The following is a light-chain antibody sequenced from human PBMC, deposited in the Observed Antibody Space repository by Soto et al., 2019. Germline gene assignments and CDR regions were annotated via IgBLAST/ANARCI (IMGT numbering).Light chain of an antibody. CDR3: QRYSTFSRT. V-gene: IGKV1-5*03. CDR1: QSISTW. CDR2: KAF. J-gene: IGKJ1*01. Sequence: DIQMTQSPATLSASVGDRVTITCRASQSISTWLAWYQQKPAKAPKLLIYKAFTLETGVPSRFSGSGSGTEFALTISSLQPDDFATYYCQRYSTFSRTFGQGTKVEV.